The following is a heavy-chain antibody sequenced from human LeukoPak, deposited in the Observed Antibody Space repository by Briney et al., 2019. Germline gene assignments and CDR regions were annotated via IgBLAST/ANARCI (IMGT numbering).Heavy chain of an antibody. Sequence: ASVKVSCKASGYTFTSYGISWVRQAPGQGLEWMGWISTYNGNTNYAQKLQGRVTMTTDTSTSTAYMELRSLRSDDTAVYYCTRDPSSGWYRPYFDYWGRGTLVTVSS. CDR3: TRDPSSGWYRPYFDY. V-gene: IGHV1-18*01. D-gene: IGHD6-19*01. CDR2: ISTYNGNT. J-gene: IGHJ4*02. CDR1: GYTFTSYG.